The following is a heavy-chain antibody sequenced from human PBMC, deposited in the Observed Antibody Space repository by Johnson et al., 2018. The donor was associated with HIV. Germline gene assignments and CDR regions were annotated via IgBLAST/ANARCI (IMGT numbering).Heavy chain of an antibody. CDR1: GFIFSDYY. D-gene: IGHD6-13*01. CDR3: VRPAAAGRDDAFDI. Sequence: QVLLVESGGGLVKPGGSLRLTCEASGFIFSDYYMSWIRQAPGKGLEWVAVISYDGSNKYYADSVKGRFTISRDNSKNTLYLQMNSLRAEDTAVYYCVRPAAAGRDDAFDIWGQGTMVTVSS. V-gene: IGHV3-30*03. CDR2: ISYDGSNK. J-gene: IGHJ3*02.